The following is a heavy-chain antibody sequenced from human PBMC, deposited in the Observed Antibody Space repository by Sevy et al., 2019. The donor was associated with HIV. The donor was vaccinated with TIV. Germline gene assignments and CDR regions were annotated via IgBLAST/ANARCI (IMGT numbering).Heavy chain of an antibody. V-gene: IGHV3-49*03. J-gene: IGHJ4*02. CDR2: IRRRAFGGTI. CDR3: XXXXXXXXXXXXXXDYFDY. CDR1: GFTFGDYA. Sequence: GGSLRLSCTASGFTFGDYAVGWFRQAPGKGLEWVSFIRRRAFGGTIEYAASVKGRFTISKDDSQSTAYLQMNSLKTXXXXXXXXXXXXXXXXXXXXXXDYFDYWGQGTLVTVSS.